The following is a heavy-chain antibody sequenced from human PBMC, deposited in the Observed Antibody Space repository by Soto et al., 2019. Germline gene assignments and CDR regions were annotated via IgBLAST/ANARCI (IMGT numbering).Heavy chain of an antibody. J-gene: IGHJ3*02. D-gene: IGHD1-26*01. CDR1: GPSISSSTYY. CDR3: ARPQFSGTYHDTFNI. CDR2: VYYSENT. V-gene: IGHV4-39*02. Sequence: SETLSLTCTVSGPSISSSTYYWGWIRQPPEKGLEWIGSVYYSENTYYNPSLKSRVTISVDTSKNLFSLKLTSVTAADTAMYYCARPQFSGTYHDTFNIWGQGTMVTVSS.